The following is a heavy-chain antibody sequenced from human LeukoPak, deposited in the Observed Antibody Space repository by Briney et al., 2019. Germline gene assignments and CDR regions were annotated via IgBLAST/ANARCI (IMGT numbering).Heavy chain of an antibody. CDR1: GYSFTTYW. J-gene: IGHJ4*02. Sequence: GESLKISCKGSGYSFTTYWITWVRQMPAKGLEWMGRIDPSDSYTNYSPSFQGHVTISADKYIITAYLQWSSLKASDTAMYYCARVIHLGELSLYDYWGQGTLVTVSS. V-gene: IGHV5-10-1*01. D-gene: IGHD3-16*02. CDR2: IDPSDSYT. CDR3: ARVIHLGELSLYDY.